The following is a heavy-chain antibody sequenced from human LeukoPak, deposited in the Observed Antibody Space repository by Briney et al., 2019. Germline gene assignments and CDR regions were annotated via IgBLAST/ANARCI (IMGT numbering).Heavy chain of an antibody. D-gene: IGHD5-12*01. J-gene: IGHJ6*03. Sequence: GGSLRLSCAASGFIFSSYSMNWVRQAPGKGLERVSSISSGSSYIYYADSVKGRFTISRDNAKNSLYLQMNSLSAEDTAVYYWACTSGYDFSSYYYYYMDVWGKGTTVTVSS. CDR1: GFIFSSYS. CDR2: ISSGSSYI. V-gene: IGHV3-21*01. CDR3: ACTSGYDFSSYYYYYMDV.